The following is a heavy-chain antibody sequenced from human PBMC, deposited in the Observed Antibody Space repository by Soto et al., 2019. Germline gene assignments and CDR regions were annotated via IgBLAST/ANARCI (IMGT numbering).Heavy chain of an antibody. V-gene: IGHV3-21*01. CDR1: GFTFSSYS. J-gene: IGHJ3*02. Sequence: EVQLVESGGGLVKPGGSLRLSCAASGFTFSSYSMNWVRQAPGKGLEWVSSXSSSSSYIYYADSVKGRFTIPRDNAKNSLSLQMNSRRAEGTAVYYCARAGPPAVIVVVVAAAGDAFDIWGQGTMVTVSS. D-gene: IGHD2-15*01. CDR2: XSSSSSYI. CDR3: ARAGPPAVIVVVVAAAGDAFDI.